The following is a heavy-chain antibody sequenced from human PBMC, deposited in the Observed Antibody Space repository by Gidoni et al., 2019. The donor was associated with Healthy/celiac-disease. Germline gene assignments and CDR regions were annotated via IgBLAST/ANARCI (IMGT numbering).Heavy chain of an antibody. Sequence: QVQLVESGGGLVKPGGSLRPSCAAPGFTFSDYYMSWIRQAPGKGLEWVSYISSSSSYTNYADSVKGRFTISRDNAKNSLYLQMNSLRAEDTAVYYCARALYGSGGHDAFDIWGQGTMVTVSS. CDR2: ISSSSSYT. V-gene: IGHV3-11*06. J-gene: IGHJ3*02. CDR3: ARALYGSGGHDAFDI. D-gene: IGHD3-10*01. CDR1: GFTFSDYY.